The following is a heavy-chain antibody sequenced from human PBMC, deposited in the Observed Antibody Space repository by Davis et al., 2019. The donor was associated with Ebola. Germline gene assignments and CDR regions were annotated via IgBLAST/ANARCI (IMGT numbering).Heavy chain of an antibody. J-gene: IGHJ5*02. D-gene: IGHD6-19*01. V-gene: IGHV3-30*02. CDR2: MRYDGSDK. CDR1: GFTFSSHG. CDR3: ARLLNSYTSAWIDH. Sequence: GGSLRLSCAASGFTFSSHGMHWVRQAPGKGLEWVAFMRYDGSDKFYVDSVKGRFTISRDNSKNTLYLQMSSLRAEDTAVYYCARLLNSYTSAWIDHWGQGTLVTVSS.